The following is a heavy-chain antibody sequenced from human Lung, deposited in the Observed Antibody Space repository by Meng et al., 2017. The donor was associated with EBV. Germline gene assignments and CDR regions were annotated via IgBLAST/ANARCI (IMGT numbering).Heavy chain of an antibody. Sequence: QLAQHAPEEIHPGTSMKGTFSASEGSFTTHTFSRVRQSPGQGLDWKAGITPIFGTSNYAQKFQDRATISADEFTTTVYLELSSLRSEDTAVYYCASLNEYSSGSTSRGQGTLVTVSS. CDR2: ITPIFGTS. CDR1: EGSFTTHT. V-gene: IGHV1-69*01. CDR3: ASLNEYSSGSTS. J-gene: IGHJ4*02. D-gene: IGHD6-19*01.